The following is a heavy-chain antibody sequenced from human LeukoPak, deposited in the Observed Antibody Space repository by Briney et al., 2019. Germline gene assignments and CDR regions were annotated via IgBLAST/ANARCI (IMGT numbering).Heavy chain of an antibody. CDR3: ARAAITGENYYDST. Sequence: GASVKVSCKASGYTFTGYYMHWVRQAPGQGLEWMGWINPNSGGTNYAQKFQGRVSMTSDTSISTGYMELSRLRSDDTAVYYCARAAITGENYYDSTWGQGTLVTVSS. V-gene: IGHV1-2*02. J-gene: IGHJ4*02. D-gene: IGHD3-22*01. CDR2: INPNSGGT. CDR1: GYTFTGYY.